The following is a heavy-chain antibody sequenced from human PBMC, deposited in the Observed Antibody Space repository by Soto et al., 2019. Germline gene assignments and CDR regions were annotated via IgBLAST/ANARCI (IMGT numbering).Heavy chain of an antibody. Sequence: GGSLRLSCAASGFTFSSYWMTWVRQAPGKGLEWVANIRQDGGQIDYVDSVKGRFTISRDNAKNSLYLQMNSLRAEDTAVYYCARWTVSANNWFDPWVQGTLVTVSS. V-gene: IGHV3-7*05. CDR3: ARWTVSANNWFDP. CDR1: GFTFSSYW. D-gene: IGHD2-8*01. J-gene: IGHJ5*02. CDR2: IRQDGGQI.